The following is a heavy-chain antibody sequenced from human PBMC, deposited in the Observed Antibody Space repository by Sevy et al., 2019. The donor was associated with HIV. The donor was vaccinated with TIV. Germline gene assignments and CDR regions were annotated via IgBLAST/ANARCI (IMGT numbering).Heavy chain of an antibody. J-gene: IGHJ6*02. V-gene: IGHV1-2*06. CDR1: GYTFTGYY. Sequence: ASVKVSCKASGYTFTGYYMHWVRQAPGQGLEWMGRINPNSGGTNYAQKFHGRVTMTRDTSISTAYMELSRLRSDDTAVYYCARYCSSTSCYYYGMDVWGQGTTVTVSS. D-gene: IGHD2-2*01. CDR3: ARYCSSTSCYYYGMDV. CDR2: INPNSGGT.